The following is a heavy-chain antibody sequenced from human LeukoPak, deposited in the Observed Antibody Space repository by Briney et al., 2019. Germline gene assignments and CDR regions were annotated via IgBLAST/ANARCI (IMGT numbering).Heavy chain of an antibody. CDR3: AKGQSLEVAGHYFIDY. J-gene: IGHJ4*02. Sequence: GGSLRLSCAASGFIFNSYSMHWVRQAPGKGLEWVSGIGGDGLRTHYADSVKGRFTIARDNSKNTIYLLMNSLRADDTAVYYCAKGQSLEVAGHYFIDYWGQGTLVTVSS. D-gene: IGHD6-19*01. CDR2: IGGDGLRT. V-gene: IGHV3-23*01. CDR1: GFIFNSYS.